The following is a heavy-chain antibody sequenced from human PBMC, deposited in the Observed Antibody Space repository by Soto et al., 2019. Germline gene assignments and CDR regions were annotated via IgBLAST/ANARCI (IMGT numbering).Heavy chain of an antibody. CDR3: ARGAVTMVRGETAVSYDYYGGFDV. V-gene: IGHV4-31*03. CDR1: GGSISSVGYY. CDR2: IYYSGST. J-gene: IGHJ6*02. Sequence: SETLSLTCTVSGGSISSVGYYWSCIRQHPGKGLEWIGYIYYSGSTYYNPSLKSRVIISVDTTKNQFTLKLSSVTAADTAVYCCARGAVTMVRGETAVSYDYYGGFDVWGQGTTVTVSS. D-gene: IGHD3-10*01.